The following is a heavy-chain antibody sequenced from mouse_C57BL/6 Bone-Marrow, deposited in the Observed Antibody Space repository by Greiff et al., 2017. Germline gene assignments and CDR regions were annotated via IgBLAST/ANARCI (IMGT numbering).Heavy chain of an antibody. CDR3: ASYSGSSRFAY. Sequence: QVQLQQPGAELVKPGASVKLSCKASGYTFTSYWMQWVKQRPGQGLEWIGEIDPSGSYTYYNQKFKGKANLTVDSSSSTTYKQLSSLTSEDSAVYYCASYSGSSRFAYWGQGTLVTVSA. J-gene: IGHJ3*01. D-gene: IGHD1-1*01. CDR2: IDPSGSYT. V-gene: IGHV1-50*01. CDR1: GYTFTSYW.